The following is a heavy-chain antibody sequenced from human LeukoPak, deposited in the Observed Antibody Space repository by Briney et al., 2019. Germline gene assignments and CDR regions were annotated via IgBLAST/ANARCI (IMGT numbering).Heavy chain of an antibody. CDR2: IIPILGIA. J-gene: IGHJ4*02. CDR1: GGTFSSYA. Sequence: SVKVSCTASGGTFSSYAISWVRQAPGQGLEWMGRIIPILGIANYAQKFQGRVTITADKSTSTAYMELSSLRSEDTAVYYCASGLYCSGGSCYDDYWGQGTLVTVSS. V-gene: IGHV1-69*04. D-gene: IGHD2-15*01. CDR3: ASGLYCSGGSCYDDY.